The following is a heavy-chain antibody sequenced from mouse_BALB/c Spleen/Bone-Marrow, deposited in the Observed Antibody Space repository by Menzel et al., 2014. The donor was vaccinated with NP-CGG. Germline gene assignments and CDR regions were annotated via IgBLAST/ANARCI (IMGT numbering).Heavy chain of an antibody. J-gene: IGHJ1*01. V-gene: IGHV1-9*01. Sequence: VKLMESGAELMKPGASVKISCKATGYTFSSYWIEWVKQRPGHGLEWIGEILPGSGSTNYNEKFKGEATFTADTSSNTAYMQLSSLTSEDSAVYYCARRGGWLGYFDVWGAGTTVTVSS. CDR3: ARRGGWLGYFDV. CDR2: ILPGSGST. D-gene: IGHD2-3*01. CDR1: GYTFSSYW.